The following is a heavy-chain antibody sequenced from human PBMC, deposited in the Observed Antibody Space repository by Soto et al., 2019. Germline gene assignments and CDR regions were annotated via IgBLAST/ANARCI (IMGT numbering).Heavy chain of an antibody. J-gene: IGHJ5*02. Sequence: SETLSLTCTFSCGSISSYYWNWIRQPPGKGLEWIGHIYYSGSTNFNPSLKSRVTMSVDTSKNQFSLKLSSVTAADTAIYYCARGGELYSGWTYNCFDPWGQGTLVTVS. CDR2: IYYSGST. V-gene: IGHV4-59*01. D-gene: IGHD5-12*01. CDR1: CGSISSYY. CDR3: ARGGELYSGWTYNCFDP.